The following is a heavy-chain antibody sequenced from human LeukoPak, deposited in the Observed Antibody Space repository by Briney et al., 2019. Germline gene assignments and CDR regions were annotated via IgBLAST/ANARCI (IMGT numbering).Heavy chain of an antibody. CDR2: ISSSSSYI. CDR3: AHSSGSAYGLDH. Sequence: GGPLRLPCAASGFPFSTYAMNGVRQATGKGREWVSSISSSSSYIYYADARMGRFTISRDNAKNSLYLQMNSLRADDTAVYYCAHSSGSAYGLDHWGQGTLVTVSS. V-gene: IGHV3-21*01. J-gene: IGHJ4*02. CDR1: GFPFSTYA. D-gene: IGHD3-22*01.